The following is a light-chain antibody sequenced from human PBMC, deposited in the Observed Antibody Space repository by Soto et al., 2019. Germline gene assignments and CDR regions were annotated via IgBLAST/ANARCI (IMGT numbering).Light chain of an antibody. CDR3: QQYGNSSFT. CDR2: GAS. J-gene: IGKJ4*01. CDR1: QSVRSNY. Sequence: EIVLTQSPGTLSLSPGERATLSCRASQSVRSNYLAWYQQIPGQAPRLLVYGASSRATGIPDRFSGSGSGTYFTLTIRRLEPEDFVVYYCQQYGNSSFTFGGGTKVEIK. V-gene: IGKV3-20*01.